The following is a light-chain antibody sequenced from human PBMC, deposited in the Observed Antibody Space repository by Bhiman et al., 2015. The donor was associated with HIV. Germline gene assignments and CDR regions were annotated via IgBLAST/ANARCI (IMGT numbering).Light chain of an antibody. J-gene: IGLJ3*02. Sequence: QSALTQPASVSGSPGQSITISCTGTTSDVGGYNYVSWYQQRPGKAPKLMIYDVNKRPSGISNRFSGSKSGNTASLTISGLQAEDEAVYYCSSYSSSASWVFGGGTHLTVL. CDR3: SSYSSSASWV. V-gene: IGLV2-14*03. CDR2: DVN. CDR1: TSDVGGYNY.